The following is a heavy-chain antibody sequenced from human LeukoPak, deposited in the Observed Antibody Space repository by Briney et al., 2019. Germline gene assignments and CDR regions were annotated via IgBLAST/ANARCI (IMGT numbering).Heavy chain of an antibody. CDR2: IIPIFGTA. CDR1: GGTFSSYA. CDR3: AGGRPYGYHPDYYYYYGMDV. Sequence: RRASVKVSCKASGGTFSSYAISWVRQAPGQGLEWMGGIIPIFGTANYAQKFQGRVTITADESTSTAYMELSSLRSEDTAVYYCAGGRPYGYHPDYYYYYGMDVWGQGTTVTVSS. V-gene: IGHV1-69*13. J-gene: IGHJ6*02. D-gene: IGHD4-17*01.